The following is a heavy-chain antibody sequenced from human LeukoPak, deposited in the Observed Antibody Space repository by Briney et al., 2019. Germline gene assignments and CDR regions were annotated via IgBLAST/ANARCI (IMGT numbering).Heavy chain of an antibody. CDR3: AKDRGY. V-gene: IGHV3-23*01. CDR2: ISGSGDAT. CDR1: GFTFSSFT. J-gene: IGHJ4*02. Sequence: PVGSLRLSCAASGFTFSSFTMTWVRQTPGKGLEWVSGISGSGDATFYADSVKGRFTIPRDNSKDTLYLQMSSLRAEDTAIYYCAKDRGYWGQGTLVTVTS.